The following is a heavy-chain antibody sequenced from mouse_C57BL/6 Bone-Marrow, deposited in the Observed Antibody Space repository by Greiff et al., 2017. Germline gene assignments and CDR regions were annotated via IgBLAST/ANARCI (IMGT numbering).Heavy chain of an antibody. Sequence: LQESGPELVKPGASVKISCKASGYTFTDYYINWVKQRPGQGLAWIGWIYPGSGNTKYNEKFKGKATLTVDTSSSTAYMHRSSLTSEDSAVYFCARLGGYWCVDVWGTGTTVTVSS. J-gene: IGHJ1*03. CDR1: GYTFTDYY. D-gene: IGHD4-1*01. CDR2: IYPGSGNT. V-gene: IGHV1-84*01. CDR3: ARLGGYWCVDV.